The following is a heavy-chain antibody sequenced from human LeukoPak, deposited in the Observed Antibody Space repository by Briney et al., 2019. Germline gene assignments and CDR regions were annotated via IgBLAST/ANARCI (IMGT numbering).Heavy chain of an antibody. Sequence: SETLSLTCAVYGGSFSGYYWSWIRQPPGKGLEWIGEINHSGSTNYNPSLKSRVTISVDTSKNQFSLKLSSVTAADTAVYYCARASSGYLGDAFDIWGQGTMVTVSS. CDR1: GGSFSGYY. J-gene: IGHJ3*02. D-gene: IGHD3-22*01. CDR3: ARASSGYLGDAFDI. CDR2: INHSGST. V-gene: IGHV4-34*01.